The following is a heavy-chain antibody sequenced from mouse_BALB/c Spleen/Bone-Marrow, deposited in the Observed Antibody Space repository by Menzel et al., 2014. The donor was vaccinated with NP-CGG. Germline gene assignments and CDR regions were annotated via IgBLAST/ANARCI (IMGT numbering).Heavy chain of an antibody. CDR2: IGPANGNT. CDR1: GFNIXDTY. J-gene: IGHJ4*01. V-gene: IGHV14-3*02. D-gene: IGHD5-1-1*01. CDR3: ARGIPYYPMDF. Sequence: VQLQQSGAELVKPGASVKLSCTASGFNIXDTYMHWVKQRPEQGLEWIGRIGPANGNTKFAPKFQGKATITADTSSNTAYLHLSSLTSEDTAVYYCARGIPYYPMDFWGQGTSVTVSS.